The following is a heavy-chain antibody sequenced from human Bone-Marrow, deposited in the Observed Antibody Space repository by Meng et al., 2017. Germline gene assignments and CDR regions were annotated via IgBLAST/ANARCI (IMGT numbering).Heavy chain of an antibody. CDR1: GGSISSGGYY. CDR2: IYYSGST. V-gene: IGHV4-31*03. Sequence: QVPLQEAGPGLLKPSQNLSLTCTVSGGSISSGGYYWSWIRQHPGKGLEWIGYIYYSGSTYYNPSLKSRVTISVDTSKNQFSLKLSSVTAADTAVYYCARGPLSAAGTMGYFQHWGQGTLVTVSS. J-gene: IGHJ1*01. CDR3: ARGPLSAAGTMGYFQH. D-gene: IGHD6-13*01.